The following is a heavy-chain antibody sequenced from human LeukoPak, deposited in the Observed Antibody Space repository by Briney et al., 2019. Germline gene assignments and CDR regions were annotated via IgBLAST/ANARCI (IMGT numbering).Heavy chain of an antibody. CDR3: AKGSRGYFDWLLYFDY. D-gene: IGHD3-9*01. J-gene: IGHJ4*02. Sequence: GGSLRLSCAASGFIFSSCAMSWVRQAPGEGLEWVSSISGSDDNTYYADSAKGRFTISRDNSKSTLYLQMNSLRAEDTAVYYCAKGSRGYFDWLLYFDYWGQGTLVTVSS. V-gene: IGHV3-23*01. CDR1: GFIFSSCA. CDR2: ISGSDDNT.